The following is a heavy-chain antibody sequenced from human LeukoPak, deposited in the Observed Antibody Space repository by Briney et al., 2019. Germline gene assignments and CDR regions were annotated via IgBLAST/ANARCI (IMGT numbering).Heavy chain of an antibody. Sequence: GGCLRLSCAASGFTFSKYGMHWVRQAPGKGLEWVAFIRYDGSNKKYGESVKGRFDISRDNSKNTLFLQMTGLRVEHTGVYYCVKDYGVTGTGGAYLDPQGQGTLVTVSS. J-gene: IGHJ5*02. CDR1: GFTFSKYG. D-gene: IGHD1-1*01. V-gene: IGHV3-30*02. CDR2: IRYDGSNK. CDR3: VKDYGVTGTGGAYLDP.